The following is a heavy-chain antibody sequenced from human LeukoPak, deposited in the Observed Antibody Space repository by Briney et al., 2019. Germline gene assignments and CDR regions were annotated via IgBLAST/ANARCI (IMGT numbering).Heavy chain of an antibody. J-gene: IGHJ4*02. CDR2: INQDGTEK. V-gene: IGHV3-7*01. CDR1: GFTFSDYW. D-gene: IGHD1-26*01. Sequence: PGGSLRLSCVASGFTFSDYWMSWVRQAPGKGLEWVANINQDGTEKYYVDSVKGRFTISRDNAKNSFYLQMNSLRAEDTAVYYCARPNSRSYYRTNWGQGTLVTVSS. CDR3: ARPNSRSYYRTN.